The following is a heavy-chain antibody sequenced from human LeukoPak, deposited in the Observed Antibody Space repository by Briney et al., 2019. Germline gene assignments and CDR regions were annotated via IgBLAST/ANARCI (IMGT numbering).Heavy chain of an antibody. CDR3: ARDRDSSGWYLPETYGMDV. CDR2: IIPILGIA. Sequence: SVKVSCKASGGTFSSYAISWVRQAPGQGLEWMGRIIPILGIANYAQKFQGRVTITADKPTSTAYMELSSLRSEDTAVYYCARDRDSSGWYLPETYGMDVWGQGTTVTVSS. D-gene: IGHD6-19*01. J-gene: IGHJ6*02. CDR1: GGTFSSYA. V-gene: IGHV1-69*04.